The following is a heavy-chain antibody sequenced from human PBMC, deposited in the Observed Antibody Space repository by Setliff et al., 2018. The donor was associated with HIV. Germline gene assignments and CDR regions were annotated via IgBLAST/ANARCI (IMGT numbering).Heavy chain of an antibody. Sequence: PSETLSLTCAVYGGSFGGYYWSWIRQPPGKGLEWIGEINHSGSTNYNPSLKSRVTISIDTSKNQFSLKVSSVTAADTALYYCARGLPGTYRYSYYYYYMDVWDKGTTVTVSS. D-gene: IGHD3-16*02. CDR2: INHSGST. J-gene: IGHJ6*03. CDR3: ARGLPGTYRYSYYYYYMDV. V-gene: IGHV4-34*01. CDR1: GGSFGGYY.